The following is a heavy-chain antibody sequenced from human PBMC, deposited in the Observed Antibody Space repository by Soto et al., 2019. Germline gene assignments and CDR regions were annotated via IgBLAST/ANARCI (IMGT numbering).Heavy chain of an antibody. CDR2: ISYDGSNK. CDR3: AGGDSSVGYSYGYLIPYFDY. J-gene: IGHJ4*02. D-gene: IGHD5-18*01. V-gene: IGHV3-30-3*01. Sequence: PGGSLRLSCAASGFTFSSYAMHWVRQAPGKGLEWVAVISYDGSNKYYADSVKGRFTISRDNSKNTLYLQMNSLRAEDTAVYYCAGGDSSVGYSYGYLIPYFDYWGQGTLVSVST. CDR1: GFTFSSYA.